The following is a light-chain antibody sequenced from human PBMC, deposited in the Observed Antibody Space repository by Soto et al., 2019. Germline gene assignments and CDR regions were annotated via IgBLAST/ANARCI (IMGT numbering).Light chain of an antibody. CDR2: DAS. Sequence: IEMTQSPSSLSAYPGERATLSCRAGQNIRTKLAWYQQRPGQAPTLLIYDASTGATGPPARFSGSGSGTDFTLTISSLQPEDFAVYYCQHYNSCPRTFGQGTKVEIK. J-gene: IGKJ1*01. CDR3: QHYNSCPRT. V-gene: IGKV3D-15*01. CDR1: QNIRTK.